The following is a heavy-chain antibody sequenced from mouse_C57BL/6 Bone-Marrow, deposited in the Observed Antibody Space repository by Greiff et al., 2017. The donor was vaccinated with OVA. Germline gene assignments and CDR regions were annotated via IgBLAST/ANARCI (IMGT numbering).Heavy chain of an antibody. CDR2: INPGSGGT. V-gene: IGHV1-54*01. J-gene: IGHJ4*01. CDR3: AILYYGNLYAMDY. Sequence: QVQLQQSGAELVRPGTSVKVSCKASGYAFTNYLIEWVKQRPGQGLEWIGVINPGSGGTNYNEKFKGKATLTADKSSSTAYMQLSSLTSEDSAVYFCAILYYGNLYAMDYWGQGTSVTVSS. CDR1: GYAFTNYL. D-gene: IGHD2-1*01.